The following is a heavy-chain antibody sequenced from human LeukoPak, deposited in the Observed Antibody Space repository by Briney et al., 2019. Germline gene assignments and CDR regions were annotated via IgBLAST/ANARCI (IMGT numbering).Heavy chain of an antibody. CDR3: ARSGGYGWDY. CDR1: GFTFINYW. CDR2: IKPDGTEG. J-gene: IGHJ4*02. D-gene: IGHD5-12*01. V-gene: IGHV3-7*01. Sequence: GGSLRLSCAASGFTFINYWMTWVRQAPGKGLEWVANIKPDGTEGYYVDSLRGRFTISRDNAKNSLYLQMNSLRTEDTAVYYCARSGGYGWDYWGQGTLVTASS.